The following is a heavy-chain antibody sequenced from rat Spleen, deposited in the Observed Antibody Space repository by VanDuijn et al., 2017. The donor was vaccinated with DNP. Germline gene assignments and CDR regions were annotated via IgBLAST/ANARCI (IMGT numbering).Heavy chain of an antibody. CDR1: GFNFNDYW. CDR3: AKGPNYGGWSDYFDY. V-gene: IGHV4-2*01. J-gene: IGHJ2*01. Sequence: EVKLVESGGGLVQPGRSLKLSCAASGFNFNDYWMGWVRQAPGKGLERIGEINKESSTINYIPSLKEKITISRDNAQNTLYLQMSKLGSEDTAIYYCAKGPNYGGWSDYFDYWGQGVMVTVSS. D-gene: IGHD1-11*01. CDR2: INKESSTI.